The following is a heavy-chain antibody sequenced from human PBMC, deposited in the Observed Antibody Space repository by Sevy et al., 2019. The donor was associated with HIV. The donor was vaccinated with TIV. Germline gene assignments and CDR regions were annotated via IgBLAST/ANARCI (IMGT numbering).Heavy chain of an antibody. J-gene: IGHJ4*02. V-gene: IGHV1-8*01. CDR2: MNPNSGNT. D-gene: IGHD6-19*01. CDR3: ARAGSGWYDHYFDP. CDR1: GYTFTSYD. Sequence: ASVKVSCKASGYTFTSYDINWVRQATGQGLEWMGWMNPNSGNTGYAQKFQGRVTMTRNTSKSTAYMELSSLRSEDTAVYFCARAGSGWYDHYFDPWGQGTLVTVSS.